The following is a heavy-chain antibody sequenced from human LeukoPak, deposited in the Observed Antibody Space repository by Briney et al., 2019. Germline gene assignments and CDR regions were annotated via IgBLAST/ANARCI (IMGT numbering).Heavy chain of an antibody. D-gene: IGHD6-19*01. V-gene: IGHV3-73*01. CDR1: GFTFSGSA. J-gene: IGHJ4*02. CDR2: IRSKANSYAT. Sequence: WGSLKLSCAASGFTFSGSAMHWVRQASGKGLEWVGRIRSKANSYATAYAASVKGRFTISRDDSKNTAYLQMNSLKTEDTAVYYCTSGYSSGWYESGTYYFDYWGQGTLVTVSS. CDR3: TSGYSSGWYESGTYYFDY.